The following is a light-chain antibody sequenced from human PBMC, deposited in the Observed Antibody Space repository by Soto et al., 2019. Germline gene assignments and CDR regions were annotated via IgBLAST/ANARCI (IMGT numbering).Light chain of an antibody. CDR1: QSVSSSS. CDR2: GAS. V-gene: IGKV3-20*01. J-gene: IGKJ2*01. Sequence: EIVLTQSPGTLSLSPGERATLSCRASQSVSSSSLAWYQQKPAQTPRLLIYGASSRATGIPHRFSGSGSGTDFTLTISRLEPEHFAVFYCQQYRSSPYTFGQGTKREIK. CDR3: QQYRSSPYT.